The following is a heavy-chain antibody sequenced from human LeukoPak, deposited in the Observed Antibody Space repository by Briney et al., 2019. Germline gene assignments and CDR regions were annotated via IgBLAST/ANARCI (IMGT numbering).Heavy chain of an antibody. CDR2: ISSSSSTI. J-gene: IGHJ6*03. Sequence: GGSLRLSCAASGFTFSSYEMNWVRQAPGKGLEWVSYISSSSSTIYYADSVKGRFTISRDNAKNSLYLQMNSLRAEDTAVYYCARASADYYYYYYMDVWGKGTTVTVSS. CDR1: GFTFSSYE. CDR3: ARASADYYYYYYMDV. V-gene: IGHV3-48*03.